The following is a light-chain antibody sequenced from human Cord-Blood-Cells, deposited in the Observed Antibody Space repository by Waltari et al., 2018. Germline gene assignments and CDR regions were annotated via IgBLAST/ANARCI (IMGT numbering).Light chain of an antibody. Sequence: DIQMTQTPSSLSASVGDRVTITCLASQSISSYLNWYQQKPGKAPKLLIYAASSLQSGVPSRFSGSGSGTDFTLTISRLQPEDFATYYCQQSYSTPRTFGQGTKVEIK. V-gene: IGKV1-39*01. CDR2: AAS. J-gene: IGKJ1*01. CDR1: QSISSY. CDR3: QQSYSTPRT.